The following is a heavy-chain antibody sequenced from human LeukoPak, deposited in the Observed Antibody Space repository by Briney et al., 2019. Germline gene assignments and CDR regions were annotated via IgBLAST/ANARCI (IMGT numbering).Heavy chain of an antibody. CDR3: ARDRIEVDAFDI. CDR2: IYTSGST. J-gene: IGHJ3*02. D-gene: IGHD2-15*01. Sequence: PSETLSLTCTVSGGSISSGSYFWSWIRQPAGKGLEWIGRIYTSGSTNYNPSLKSRVTISVDTSKNQFSLKLSSVTAADTAVYYCARDRIEVDAFDIWGQGTMVTVSS. CDR1: GGSISSGSYF. V-gene: IGHV4-61*02.